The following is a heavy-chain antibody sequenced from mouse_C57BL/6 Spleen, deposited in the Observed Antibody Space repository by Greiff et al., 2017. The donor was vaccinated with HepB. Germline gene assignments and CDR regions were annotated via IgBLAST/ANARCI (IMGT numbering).Heavy chain of an antibody. J-gene: IGHJ1*03. CDR2: FYPGRGSI. D-gene: IGHD2-4*01. CDR1: GYTFTEYT. Sequence: VQLQESGAELVKPGASVKLSCKASGYTFTEYTIHWVKQRSGQGLEWIGWFYPGRGSIKYNEKFKDKATLTADKSSSTVYMELSRLTSEDSAVYFCARHELDPDYDRGYFDVWGTGTTVTVSS. V-gene: IGHV1-62-2*01. CDR3: ARHELDPDYDRGYFDV.